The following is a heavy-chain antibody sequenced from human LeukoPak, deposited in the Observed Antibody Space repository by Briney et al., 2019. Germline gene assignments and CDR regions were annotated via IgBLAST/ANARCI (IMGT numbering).Heavy chain of an antibody. J-gene: IGHJ2*01. CDR3: ATVESAKYCGGDCYSWYFDL. Sequence: HWASVKVSCKVSGYTLTELSTHWVRQAPGKGLEWMGGFDPEDGETIYAQKFQGRVTMTEDTSTDTAYMELSSLRSEDTAVYYCATVESAKYCGGDCYSWYFDLWGRGTLVTVSS. V-gene: IGHV1-24*01. CDR2: FDPEDGET. CDR1: GYTLTELS. D-gene: IGHD2-21*02.